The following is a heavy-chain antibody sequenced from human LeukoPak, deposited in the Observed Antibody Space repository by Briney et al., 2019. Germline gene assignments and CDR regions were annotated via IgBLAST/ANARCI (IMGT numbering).Heavy chain of an antibody. CDR1: GFTLCKAW. J-gene: IGHJ4*02. CDR2: LKRKKDGSTT. V-gene: IGHV3-15*01. CDR3: TTDSLGFYYYDSSGYCFNY. D-gene: IGHD3-22*01. Sequence: GGSLRLSCAAWGFTLCKAWMRWVPHARERGVEGVGCLKRKKDGSTTDYPAPLKGRFTISIDDSKNTLFLQINSLNTEYTAVYYCTTDSLGFYYYDSSGYCFNYWGQGTLVTVSS.